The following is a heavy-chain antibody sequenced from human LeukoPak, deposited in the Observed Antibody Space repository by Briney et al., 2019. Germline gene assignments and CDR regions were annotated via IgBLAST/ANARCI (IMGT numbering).Heavy chain of an antibody. CDR3: VRGRSTGDY. J-gene: IGHJ4*02. V-gene: IGHV3-66*01. CDR1: GFTVSNYY. CDR2: IYTSGSR. D-gene: IGHD1-1*01. Sequence: PGGSLRLSCAASGFTVSNYYMSWVRQAPGKSLKWVSTIYTSGSRFYADSVKDRFNISRDTSRNALYLQMNSLRVEDTAVYYCVRGRSTGDYWGQGTLVTVSS.